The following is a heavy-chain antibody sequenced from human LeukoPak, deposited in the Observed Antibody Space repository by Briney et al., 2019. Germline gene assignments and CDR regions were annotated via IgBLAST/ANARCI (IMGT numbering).Heavy chain of an antibody. CDR3: ARDHSSSSHFDY. V-gene: IGHV4-59*01. Sequence: PSETLSLTCTVSGGSITSYYWSWIRQPPGKGLEWIGYIYYSGSTNYNPSLKSQVTISVDTSKNQFSLKLSSVTAADTAVYYCARDHSSSSHFDYWGQGTLVTVSS. CDR2: IYYSGST. J-gene: IGHJ4*02. D-gene: IGHD6-6*01. CDR1: GGSITSYY.